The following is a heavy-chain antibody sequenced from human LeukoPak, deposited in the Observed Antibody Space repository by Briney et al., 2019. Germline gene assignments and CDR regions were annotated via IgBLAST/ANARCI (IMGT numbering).Heavy chain of an antibody. J-gene: IGHJ4*02. D-gene: IGHD6-6*01. Sequence: SQTLSLTCTVSGGSINSGTYYWSWIRQPAGKGLEWIGRMYTSGSTNYNPSLESRVTISVDTSKNQFSLKLSSVTAADTAVYYCARGEKGSSSGSINYWGQGTLDSVSS. CDR1: GGSINSGTYY. CDR2: MYTSGST. V-gene: IGHV4-61*02. CDR3: ARGEKGSSSGSINY.